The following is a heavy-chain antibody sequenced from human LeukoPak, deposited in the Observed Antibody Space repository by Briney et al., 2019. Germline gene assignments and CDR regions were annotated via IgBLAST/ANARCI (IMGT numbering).Heavy chain of an antibody. CDR2: IHYSGST. J-gene: IGHJ5*02. CDR1: GGSISSYY. D-gene: IGHD3-16*01. V-gene: IGHV4-59*01. CDR3: ARFTPQGYGWGGYNRFDP. Sequence: SETLSLTCTVSGGSISSYYWSWIRQPPGKGLEWIGYIHYSGSTNNNPSLKSRVTISVDTSKNQFSLKLSSVTAADTAVYYCARFTPQGYGWGGYNRFDPWGQGTLVTVSS.